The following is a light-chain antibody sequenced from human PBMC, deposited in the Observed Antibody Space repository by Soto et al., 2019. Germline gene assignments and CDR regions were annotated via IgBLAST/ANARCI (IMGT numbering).Light chain of an antibody. J-gene: IGLJ2*01. Sequence: QSVLTQPASVSGSPGQSITISCTGTSSDVGGYNYVSWYQQHPGKAPKLMIYEVSNRPSGLSNRFSGSKSGNTASLTISGLQAEDEADYYCSSSTSTSTHVVFGGGTKVTVL. V-gene: IGLV2-14*01. CDR2: EVS. CDR1: SSDVGGYNY. CDR3: SSSTSTSTHVV.